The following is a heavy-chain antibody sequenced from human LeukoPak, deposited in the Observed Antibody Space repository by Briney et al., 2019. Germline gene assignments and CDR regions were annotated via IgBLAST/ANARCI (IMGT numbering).Heavy chain of an antibody. CDR1: GFTFSHYW. Sequence: GGSLRRSCAASGFTFSHYWMTWVRQAPGKGLEWVANIEQNGGDKYYLDSVKGRFTISRDNAKNSLYLQMDSLRAEDTAVYYCARDDGWLQLYHWGQGNLVTVSS. CDR3: ARDDGWLQLYH. D-gene: IGHD5-24*01. CDR2: IEQNGGDK. J-gene: IGHJ5*02. V-gene: IGHV3-7*05.